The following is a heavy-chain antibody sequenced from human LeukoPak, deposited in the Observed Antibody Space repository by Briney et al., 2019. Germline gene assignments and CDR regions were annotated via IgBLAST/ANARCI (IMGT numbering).Heavy chain of an antibody. V-gene: IGHV3-11*01. D-gene: IGHD3-10*01. CDR1: GFTFSDYY. CDR3: ARVGPYYYGSGSWSLDYYYYMDV. J-gene: IGHJ6*03. CDR2: ISSSGSTI. Sequence: GGSLSLSCAASGFTFSDYYMSWIRQAPGKGLEWVSYISSSGSTIYYADSVKGRFTISRDNAKNSLYLQMNSLRAEDTAVYYCARVGPYYYGSGSWSLDYYYYMDVWGKGTTVTISS.